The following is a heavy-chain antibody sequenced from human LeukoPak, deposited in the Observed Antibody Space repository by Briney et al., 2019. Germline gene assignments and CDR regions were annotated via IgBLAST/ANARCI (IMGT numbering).Heavy chain of an antibody. Sequence: ASVKVSCKASGYTFTSYDINWVRQATGQGLEWMGWMNPNSGNTGYAQKFQGRVTITRNTSIRTAYMELSSLRSEDTAVYYCARPGYSSHFDYWGQGTLVIVSS. V-gene: IGHV1-8*03. J-gene: IGHJ4*02. CDR1: GYTFTSYD. D-gene: IGHD6-13*01. CDR2: MNPNSGNT. CDR3: ARPGYSSHFDY.